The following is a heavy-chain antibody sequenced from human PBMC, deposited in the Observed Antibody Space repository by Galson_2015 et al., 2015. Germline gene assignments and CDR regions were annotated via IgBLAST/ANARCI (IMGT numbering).Heavy chain of an antibody. D-gene: IGHD3-9*01. CDR3: ARLYDMVLDAFDI. V-gene: IGHV4-61*01. CDR1: GGSVSSGSYY. CDR2: IYYSGST. J-gene: IGHJ3*02. Sequence: CTVSGGSVSSGSYYWSWIRQPPGKGLEWIGYIYYSGSTNYNPSLKSRVTISVDTSKNQFSLKLSSVTAADTAVYYCARLYDMVLDAFDIWGQGTMVTVSS.